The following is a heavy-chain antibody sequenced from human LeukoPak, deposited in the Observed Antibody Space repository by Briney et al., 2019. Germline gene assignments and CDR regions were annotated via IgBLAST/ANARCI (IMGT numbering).Heavy chain of an antibody. CDR2: ISYDGTNK. V-gene: IGHV3-30-3*01. J-gene: IGHJ6*02. CDR3: AKDSYGMDV. Sequence: PGRSLRLYCAASGFTFSDYAMHWVRQAPGKGLEWVAVISYDGTNKYCADSVKGRFTISRDNTKNTVSLQMNSLRAEDTAVYFCAKDSYGMDVWGQGTTVTVSS. CDR1: GFTFSDYA.